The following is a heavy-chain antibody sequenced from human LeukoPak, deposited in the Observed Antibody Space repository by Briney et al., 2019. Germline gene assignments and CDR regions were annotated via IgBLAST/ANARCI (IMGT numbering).Heavy chain of an antibody. CDR2: ISYDGSNK. CDR1: GFTFSSYG. V-gene: IGHV3-30*18. CDR3: AKKAQYNGNYPLDY. D-gene: IGHD1-26*01. Sequence: GGSLRLSCAASGFTFSSYGMHWVRQAPGKGLEWVAVISYDGSNKYYADSVKGRFTISRDNSKNTLYLQMNSLRAEDTALYFCAKKAQYNGNYPLDYWGQGTLVTVSS. J-gene: IGHJ4*02.